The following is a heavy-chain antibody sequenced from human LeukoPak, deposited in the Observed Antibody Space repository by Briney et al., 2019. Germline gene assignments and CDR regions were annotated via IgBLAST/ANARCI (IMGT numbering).Heavy chain of an antibody. Sequence: PSETLSLTCAVYGGSFSGYYWSWIRQPPGKGLEWIGEINHSGSTNYNPSLKSRVTISVDTSKNQYSLKLSSVTAADTAVYYCARGMTTVMDYWGQGTLVTVSS. CDR2: INHSGST. D-gene: IGHD4-17*01. CDR3: ARGMTTVMDY. V-gene: IGHV4-34*01. CDR1: GGSFSGYY. J-gene: IGHJ4*02.